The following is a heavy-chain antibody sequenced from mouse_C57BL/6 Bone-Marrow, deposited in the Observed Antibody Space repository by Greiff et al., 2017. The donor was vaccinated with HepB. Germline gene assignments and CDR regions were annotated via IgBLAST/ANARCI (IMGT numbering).Heavy chain of an antibody. CDR2: ISYDGSN. D-gene: IGHD2-3*01. J-gene: IGHJ2*01. CDR3: AHDLDY. CDR1: GYSITSGYY. Sequence: DVQLQESGPGLVKPSQSLSLTCSVTGYSITSGYYWNWIRQFPGNKLEWMGYISYDGSNNYNPSLKNRISITRDTSKNQFFLKLNSVTTEDTATYYCAHDLDYWGQGTTLTVSS. V-gene: IGHV3-6*01.